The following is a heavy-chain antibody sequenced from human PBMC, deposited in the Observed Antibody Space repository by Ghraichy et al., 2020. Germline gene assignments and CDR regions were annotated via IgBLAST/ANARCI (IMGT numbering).Heavy chain of an antibody. D-gene: IGHD2-15*01. CDR3: ARRGSDRFGIDV. Sequence: GGSLRLSCTGSGFRFNYHAMNWVRQVPGKGLEGVSAISESGDSTYYADSVKGRVTISRDNSKNTVYLQMNSLRAEDTAVYFCARRGSDRFGIDVWGQGTTVSVSS. V-gene: IGHV3-23*01. CDR1: GFRFNYHA. J-gene: IGHJ6*02. CDR2: ISESGDST.